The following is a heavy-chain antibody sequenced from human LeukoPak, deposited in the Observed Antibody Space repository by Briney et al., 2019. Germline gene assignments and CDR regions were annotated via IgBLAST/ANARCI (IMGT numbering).Heavy chain of an antibody. CDR3: ARLRVGATNLDY. J-gene: IGHJ4*02. D-gene: IGHD1-26*01. Sequence: PSETLSLTCTVSGGSISSSSYHWGWIRQPPGKGLEWIGSIYYSGSTYYNPSLKSRVTISVDTSKNQFSLKLSSVTAADTAVYYCARLRVGATNLDYWGQGTLVTVSS. CDR1: GGSISSSSYH. V-gene: IGHV4-39*01. CDR2: IYYSGST.